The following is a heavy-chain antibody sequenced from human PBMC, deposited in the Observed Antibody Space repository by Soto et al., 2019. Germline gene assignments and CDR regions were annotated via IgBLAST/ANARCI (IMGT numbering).Heavy chain of an antibody. D-gene: IGHD6-6*01. CDR3: ANDVPADLLPPRFDP. Sequence: QPGGSLRLSCAASGFTFSKYGMHWLRQAPGKGLEWVAVIWYDGTKKYYVDSVKGRFTISRDNSKSTLYLQMNGLRAEDTAVYYCANDVPADLLPPRFDPWGQGTLVTVSS. CDR2: IWYDGTKK. V-gene: IGHV3-33*06. CDR1: GFTFSKYG. J-gene: IGHJ5*02.